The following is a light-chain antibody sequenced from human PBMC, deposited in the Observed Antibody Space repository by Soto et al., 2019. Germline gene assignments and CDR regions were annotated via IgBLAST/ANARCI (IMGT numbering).Light chain of an antibody. CDR2: DVT. CDR3: TSFTTSSTLV. V-gene: IGLV2-14*03. J-gene: IGLJ2*01. CDR1: SSDVGGYNS. Sequence: QSALTQPASVSGSPGQSITISCTGTSSDVGGYNSVSWYQQHPGKAPKLMIYDVTKRPSGVSTRFSGSKSGNTASLTISGLLSEDDAEYYCTSFTTSSTLVFGGGTKLTVL.